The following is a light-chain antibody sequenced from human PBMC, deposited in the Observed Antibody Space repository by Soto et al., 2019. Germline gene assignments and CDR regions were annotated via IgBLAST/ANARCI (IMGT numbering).Light chain of an antibody. J-gene: IGKJ5*01. CDR1: QSVSSN. CDR2: GAS. CDR3: QQYNNWPLT. Sequence: EIVLTQSPGTLSLSPGERATLSCRASQSVSSNLAWYQQKPGQAPRLLIYGASSRATGIPVRFSGSGSGTEFTLTISSLQSEDFAVYYCQQYNNWPLTFGQGTRLET. V-gene: IGKV3-15*01.